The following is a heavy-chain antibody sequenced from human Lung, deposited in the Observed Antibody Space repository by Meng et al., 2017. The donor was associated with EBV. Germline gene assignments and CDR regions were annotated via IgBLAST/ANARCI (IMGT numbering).Heavy chain of an antibody. CDR1: GGSSSSGSW. CDR2: IYHSGST. J-gene: IGHJ4*02. V-gene: IGHV4-4*02. D-gene: IGHD7-27*01. CDR3: ARDEGGWGRPTFDY. Sequence: QVQEAGPGLVKPSGTRSLPCAVSGGSSSSGSWGSWVRQPPGKGLEWIGEIYHSGSTNYNPSLKSRVTISVDKSKNQFSLKLSSVTAADTAVYYCARDEGGWGRPTFDYWGQGTLVTVSS.